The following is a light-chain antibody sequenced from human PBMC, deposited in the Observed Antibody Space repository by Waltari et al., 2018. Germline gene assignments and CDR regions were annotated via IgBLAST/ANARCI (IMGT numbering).Light chain of an antibody. CDR1: NSDVGGYNY. CDR2: DVS. CDR3: SSYISSSTLEV. V-gene: IGLV2-14*03. J-gene: IGLJ3*02. Sequence: QSALTQPASVSGSPGQSITISCTGTNSDVGGYNYVSWYQQHPGKAPKLMIFDVSNRPSRVSNRFSGSKSGNTASLTISGLQAEDEADYYCSSYISSSTLEVFGGGTRLTVL.